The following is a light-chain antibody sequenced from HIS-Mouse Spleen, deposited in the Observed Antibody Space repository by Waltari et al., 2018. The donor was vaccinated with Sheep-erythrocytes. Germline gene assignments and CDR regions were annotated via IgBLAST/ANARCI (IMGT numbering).Light chain of an antibody. J-gene: IGLJ3*02. CDR3: CSYAGSSTWV. CDR1: RSAVGSYNL. Sequence: QSALTQPASVSGSPGQSIPISCPGTRSAVGSYNLVSWYQQHPGKAPKLMIYEGSKRPSGVSNRFSGSKSGNTASLTISGLQAEDEADYYCCSYAGSSTWVFGGGTKLTVL. V-gene: IGLV2-23*01. CDR2: EGS.